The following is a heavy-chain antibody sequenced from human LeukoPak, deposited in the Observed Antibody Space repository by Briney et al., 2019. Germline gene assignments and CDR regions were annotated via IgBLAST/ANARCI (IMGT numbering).Heavy chain of an antibody. Sequence: GGSLRLSCAASGFTISRFWMSWVRQAPGKGLEWVANIKTDGSEKYYVDSVKGRFTISRDNAKNSLYLQMNSLRAEDTAVYYCAEVVVGYWGQGTLVTVSS. J-gene: IGHJ4*02. D-gene: IGHD3-22*01. CDR3: AEVVVGY. V-gene: IGHV3-7*05. CDR2: IKTDGSEK. CDR1: GFTISRFW.